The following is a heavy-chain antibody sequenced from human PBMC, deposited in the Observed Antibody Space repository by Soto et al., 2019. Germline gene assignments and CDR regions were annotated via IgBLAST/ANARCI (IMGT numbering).Heavy chain of an antibody. CDR2: ISSNGGST. Sequence: EVQLVESGEGLVQPGGSLRLSCAASGFTFSSYAMHWVRQAPGKGLEYVSAISSNGGSTYYADSVKGRFTISRDNSKNTLYLQMGSLRAEDMAVYYCARAQAGSSYFDYWGQGTLVTVSS. V-gene: IGHV3-64*02. D-gene: IGHD2-15*01. J-gene: IGHJ4*02. CDR3: ARAQAGSSYFDY. CDR1: GFTFSSYA.